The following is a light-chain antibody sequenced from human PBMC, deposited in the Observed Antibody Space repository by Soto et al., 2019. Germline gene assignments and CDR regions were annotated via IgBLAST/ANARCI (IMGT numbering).Light chain of an antibody. CDR3: QQYGSPPFT. J-gene: IGKJ4*01. CDR2: GAS. CDR1: QSISST. Sequence: LLTQSPGTRSLSAGYRATLSCSASQSISSTLAWFQQKPGQSPRLLIYGASSRPTGIPDRFSGSGSGTDFTLAISRLEPEDFALYYCQQYGSPPFTFGGGTKVDIK. V-gene: IGKV3-20*01.